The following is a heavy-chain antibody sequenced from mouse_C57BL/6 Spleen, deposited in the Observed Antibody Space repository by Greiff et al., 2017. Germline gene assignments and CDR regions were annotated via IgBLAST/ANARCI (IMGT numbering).Heavy chain of an antibody. Sequence: QVHVKQSGAELVKPGASVKISCKASGYAFSSYWMNWVKQRPGKGLEWIGQIYPGDGDTNYNGKFKGKATLTADKSSSTAYMQLSSLTSEDSAVYFCARKGGLRLGYFDVWGTGTTVTVSS. V-gene: IGHV1-80*01. CDR1: GYAFSSYW. CDR3: ARKGGLRLGYFDV. D-gene: IGHD1-1*01. CDR2: IYPGDGDT. J-gene: IGHJ1*03.